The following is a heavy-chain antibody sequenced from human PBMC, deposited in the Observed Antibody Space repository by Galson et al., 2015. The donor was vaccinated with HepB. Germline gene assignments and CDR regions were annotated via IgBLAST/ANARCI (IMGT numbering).Heavy chain of an antibody. J-gene: IGHJ4*02. V-gene: IGHV3-30*18. CDR1: GFTFSNYG. CDR3: AQMGLVTTVSLDY. CDR2: ISYVGSYK. Sequence: SLRLSCAASGFTFSNYGMHWVRQAPGKGLEWVAVISYVGSYKYYADSVKGRFTISRDNSKNTLFLQMNSLRAEDTAVYYCAQMGLVTTVSLDYWGQGTLVTVSS. D-gene: IGHD4-17*01.